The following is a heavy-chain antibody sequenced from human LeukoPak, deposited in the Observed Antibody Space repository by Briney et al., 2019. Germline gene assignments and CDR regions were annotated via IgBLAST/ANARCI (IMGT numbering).Heavy chain of an antibody. V-gene: IGHV4-59*08. CDR1: GGSISSYY. D-gene: IGHD6-13*01. J-gene: IGHJ4*02. Sequence: SETLSLTCTVSGGSISSYYWSWIRQPPGKGLEWIGYIYYSGSTNYNPSLKSRVTISVDTSKNQFSLKLSSVTAADTAVYYCASTLIAAAGIDYWGQGTLVTVSS. CDR2: IYYSGST. CDR3: ASTLIAAAGIDY.